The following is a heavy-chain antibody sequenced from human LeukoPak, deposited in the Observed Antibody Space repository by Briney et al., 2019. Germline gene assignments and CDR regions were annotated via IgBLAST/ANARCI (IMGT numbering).Heavy chain of an antibody. CDR3: ARVLY. CDR2: IIPSIGSV. J-gene: IGHJ4*02. Sequence: SVKVSCKASGGSFSSYAISWVRQAPGQGLEWMGRIIPSIGSVNYAQKFQGRVTITADKSTSTAYMELSSQTSEDTAVYYCARVLYWGQGTLVTVSS. CDR1: GGSFSSYA. V-gene: IGHV1-69*04.